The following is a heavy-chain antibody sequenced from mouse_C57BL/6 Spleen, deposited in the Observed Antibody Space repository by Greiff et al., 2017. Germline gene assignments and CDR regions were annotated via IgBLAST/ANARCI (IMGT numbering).Heavy chain of an antibody. CDR3: ARSSFPPYAMYY. CDR1: GFTFTDYY. V-gene: IGHV7-3*01. CDR2: IRNKANGYTT. J-gene: IGHJ4*01. Sequence: EVQVVESGGGLVQPGGSLSLSCAASGFTFTDYYMSWVRQPPGKALEWLGFIRNKANGYTTEYSASVKGRFTISRDNSQSILYLQMNALRAEDSATYYCARSSFPPYAMYYWGQGTSVTVSS. D-gene: IGHD6-1*01.